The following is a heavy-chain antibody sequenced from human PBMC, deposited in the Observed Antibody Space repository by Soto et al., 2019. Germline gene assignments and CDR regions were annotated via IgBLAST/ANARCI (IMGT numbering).Heavy chain of an antibody. CDR3: ARDFGEVGSTAAFDI. Sequence: GCLRLSCAASGFSFSSFWMHWARQAPGKGLVWVAHIHNDGSRTSYADSVKGRFTISRDNAKNTLYLQMNSLRAEDTAMYYCARDFGEVGSTAAFDIWGQGTMVTVSS. CDR2: IHNDGSRT. V-gene: IGHV3-74*01. CDR1: GFSFSSFW. J-gene: IGHJ3*02. D-gene: IGHD1-26*01.